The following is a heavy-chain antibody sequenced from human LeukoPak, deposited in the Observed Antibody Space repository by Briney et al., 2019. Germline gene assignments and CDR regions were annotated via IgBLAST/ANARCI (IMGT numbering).Heavy chain of an antibody. J-gene: IGHJ5*02. CDR2: IYYSGST. Sequence: SETLSLTCTVSGGSISSSSYYWGWIRQPPGKGLEWIGSIYYSGSTYYNPSLKSRVTISVDTSKSQFSLKLSSVTAADTAVYYCARVWGGSPNWFDPWGQGTLVTVSS. D-gene: IGHD3-16*01. V-gene: IGHV4-39*07. CDR1: GGSISSSSYY. CDR3: ARVWGGSPNWFDP.